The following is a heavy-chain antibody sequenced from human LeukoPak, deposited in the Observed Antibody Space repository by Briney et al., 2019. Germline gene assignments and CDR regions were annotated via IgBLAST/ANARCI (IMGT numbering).Heavy chain of an antibody. Sequence: ASVKVSCKASGYTFTVYYMHWVRQAPGQGLEWMGWINPNSGGTNYAQKFQGRVTMTRDTSISTAYMVLSRLRSDDTAVYYCASSDINYGDYYNLDIWGQGTMVTVSS. D-gene: IGHD4-17*01. V-gene: IGHV1-2*02. CDR1: GYTFTVYY. CDR2: INPNSGGT. J-gene: IGHJ3*02. CDR3: ASSDINYGDYYNLDI.